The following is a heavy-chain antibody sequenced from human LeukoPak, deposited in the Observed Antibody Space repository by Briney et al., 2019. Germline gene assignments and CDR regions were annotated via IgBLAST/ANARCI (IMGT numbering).Heavy chain of an antibody. D-gene: IGHD3-9*01. J-gene: IGHJ4*02. CDR2: ISSSGST. CDR3: ARVKRYFGTVDY. Sequence: SETLSLTCTVSGDSISSGDYYWSWIRQPAGKGLEWIGRISSSGSTNYNPSLNSRVTMSVDTSKNQFSLKLSSVTAADTAVYYCARVKRYFGTVDYWGQGTLVTVSS. CDR1: GDSISSGDYY. V-gene: IGHV4-61*02.